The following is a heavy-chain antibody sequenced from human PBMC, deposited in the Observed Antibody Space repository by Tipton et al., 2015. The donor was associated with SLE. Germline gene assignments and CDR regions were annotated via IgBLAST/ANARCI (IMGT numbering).Heavy chain of an antibody. V-gene: IGHV3-7*01. Sequence: SLRLSCAASGFSFKNYWMYWVRQAPGKGLEWVAKIRPDGSEVYHLDSARGRFTISRDNAKNSLYLQMNSLRAEDTAVYYCARDRDGGHASDCWGQGTLVTVSS. CDR2: IRPDGSEV. CDR3: ARDRDGGHASDC. CDR1: GFSFKNYW. D-gene: IGHD5-24*01. J-gene: IGHJ4*02.